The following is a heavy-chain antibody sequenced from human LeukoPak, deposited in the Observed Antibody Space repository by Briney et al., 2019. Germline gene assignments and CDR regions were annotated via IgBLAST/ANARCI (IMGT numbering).Heavy chain of an antibody. CDR1: GFAFSSYG. J-gene: IGHJ6*02. CDR3: AKSHFLRGYSGYEYYYYYGMDV. Sequence: PGGSLRLSCAASGFAFSSYGMHWVRQAPGKGLEWVAVISYDGSNKYYADSVKGRFTISRDNSKNTLYLQMNSLRAEDTAVYYCAKSHFLRGYSGYEYYYYYGMDVWGQGTTVTVSS. V-gene: IGHV3-30*18. CDR2: ISYDGSNK. D-gene: IGHD5-12*01.